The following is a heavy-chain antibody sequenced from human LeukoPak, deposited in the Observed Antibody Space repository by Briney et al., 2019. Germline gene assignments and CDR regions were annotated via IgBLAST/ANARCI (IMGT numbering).Heavy chain of an antibody. V-gene: IGHV3-48*04. Sequence: GGSLRLSCAASGFTFSSYSMNWVRQAPGKGLEWVSYISSSGSTIYYADSVKGRFTISRDNAKNSLYLQMNSLRAEDTAVYYCAGYGGSYPYYMDVWGKGTTVTISS. CDR3: AGYGGSYPYYMDV. D-gene: IGHD1-26*01. CDR1: GFTFSSYS. CDR2: ISSSGSTI. J-gene: IGHJ6*03.